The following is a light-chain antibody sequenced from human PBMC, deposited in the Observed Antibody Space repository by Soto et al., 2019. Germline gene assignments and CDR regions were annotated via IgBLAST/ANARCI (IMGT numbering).Light chain of an antibody. CDR2: GAS. Sequence: EIVLTQSPGTVSLSLGERATLSCRASQSVSNSYLAWYQQKPGQAPRLLFSGASSRATGIPDRFSGSGSGTDFTLAISRLEPEDFAVYYCQQYGDSPWTFGQGTKVEIK. V-gene: IGKV3-20*01. CDR3: QQYGDSPWT. J-gene: IGKJ1*01. CDR1: QSVSNSY.